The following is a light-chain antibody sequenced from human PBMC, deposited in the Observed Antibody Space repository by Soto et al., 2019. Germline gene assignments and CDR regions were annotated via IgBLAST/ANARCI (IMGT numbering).Light chain of an antibody. CDR3: QQSFARPPLT. Sequence: DIQMTQSPSSLSASVGDRVTITCRASQYISRYLNWYQKKPGKAPKLLIYDASTLQSGVPPRISGSGSGSDFSLTISSLQPEDFATYYCQQSFARPPLTFGGGTKVDIK. V-gene: IGKV1-39*01. CDR1: QYISRY. CDR2: DAS. J-gene: IGKJ4*01.